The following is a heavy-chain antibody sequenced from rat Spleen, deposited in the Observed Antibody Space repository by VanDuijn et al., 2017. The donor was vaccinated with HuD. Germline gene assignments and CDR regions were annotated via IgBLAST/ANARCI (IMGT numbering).Heavy chain of an antibody. CDR3: AKDHYGGYPFAY. D-gene: IGHD1-11*01. J-gene: IGHJ3*01. CDR1: GYSITSSYR. CDR2: ISYGGSI. Sequence: EVQLQESGPGLVKPSQSLSLTCSVTGYSITSSYRWNWIRKFPGNKMEWMGYISYGGSISYHPSLKSRISITRDTSKNQFFLQLNSVTTEDTATYYCAKDHYGGYPFAYWGQGTLVTVSS. V-gene: IGHV3-3*01.